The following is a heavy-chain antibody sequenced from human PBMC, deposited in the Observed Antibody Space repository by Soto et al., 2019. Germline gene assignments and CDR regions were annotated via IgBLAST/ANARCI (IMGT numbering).Heavy chain of an antibody. V-gene: IGHV3-11*01. CDR1: GFTFSDYY. CDR3: ARDASYYDILTGYFH. D-gene: IGHD3-9*01. J-gene: IGHJ4*02. CDR2: ISSSGSTI. Sequence: GGSLRLSCAASGFTFSDYYMSWIRQAPGKGLEWVSYISSSGSTIYYADSVKGRFTISRDNAKNSLYLQMNSLRAEDTAVYYCARDASYYDILTGYFHWGQGTLVTVSS.